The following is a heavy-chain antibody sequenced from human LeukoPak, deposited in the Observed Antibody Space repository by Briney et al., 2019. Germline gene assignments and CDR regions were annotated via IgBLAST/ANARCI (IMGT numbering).Heavy chain of an antibody. J-gene: IGHJ4*02. Sequence: PSESLSLTCAVYGGSFSGYYWTWIRQPPGKGLEWIAEINHSGSSTYNPSLKSRVTISVDTSKNQFSLKLTSVTAADTAVYFCARGYHWGGYYFDYWGLGTGVTVAS. CDR2: INHSGSS. D-gene: IGHD1-20*01. V-gene: IGHV4-34*01. CDR1: GGSFSGYY. CDR3: ARGYHWGGYYFDY.